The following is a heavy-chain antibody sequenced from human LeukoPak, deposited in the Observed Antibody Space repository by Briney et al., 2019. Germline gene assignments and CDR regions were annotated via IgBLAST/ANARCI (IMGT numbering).Heavy chain of an antibody. CDR3: ARDIHSLLWFGELSSWFDP. J-gene: IGHJ5*02. V-gene: IGHV4-59*12. D-gene: IGHD3-10*01. Sequence: SSETLSLTCTVSGGSISSYYWSWIRQPPGEGLGWIGYIYYSGSTNYNPSLKSRVNISVDTSKNQFSLKLSSVTAADTAVYYCARDIHSLLWFGELSSWFDPWGQGTLVTVSS. CDR2: IYYSGST. CDR1: GGSISSYY.